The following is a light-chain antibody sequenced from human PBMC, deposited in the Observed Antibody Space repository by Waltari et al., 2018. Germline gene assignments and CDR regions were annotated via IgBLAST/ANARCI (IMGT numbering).Light chain of an antibody. CDR3: SSQSSNDVVL. Sequence: QSALTQPASVSGSPGQSVTIFCAGTSNHVGGYNSVRWYQAHPGQAPRVIIYDVSDRPSGVSDRFSGSKSGNTASLTISGLQAEDEADYYCSSQSSNDVVLFGGGTKLTVL. V-gene: IGLV2-14*01. J-gene: IGLJ2*01. CDR1: SNHVGGYNS. CDR2: DVS.